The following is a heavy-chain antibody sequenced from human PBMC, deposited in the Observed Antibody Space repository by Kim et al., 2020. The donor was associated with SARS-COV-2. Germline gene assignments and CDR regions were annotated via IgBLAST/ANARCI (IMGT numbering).Heavy chain of an antibody. Sequence: GGSLRLSCAASGYTFSSFAMSWVRQAPGKGPEWVSTISATDSRTYYADSVRGRFTISRDNSKNTLYLQMDSLRPEDTAVYYCAKAYRSSGYDCAIDYWGQGTLVTVSS. D-gene: IGHD5-12*01. CDR2: ISATDSRT. J-gene: IGHJ4*02. V-gene: IGHV3-23*01. CDR3: AKAYRSSGYDCAIDY. CDR1: GYTFSSFA.